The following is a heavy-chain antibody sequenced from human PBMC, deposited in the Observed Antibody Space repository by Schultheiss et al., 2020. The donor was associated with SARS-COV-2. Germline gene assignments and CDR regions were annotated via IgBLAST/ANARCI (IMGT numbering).Heavy chain of an antibody. D-gene: IGHD4-17*01. CDR1: GGSFSGYY. Sequence: SETLSLTCTVSGGSFSGYYWSWIRQPPGKGLEWIGEINHSGSTNYNPSLKSRVTISVDTSKNQFSLKLSSVTAADTAVYYCARGRGGYGDSPFDYWGQGTLVTVSS. J-gene: IGHJ4*02. CDR2: INHSGST. CDR3: ARGRGGYGDSPFDY. V-gene: IGHV4-34*01.